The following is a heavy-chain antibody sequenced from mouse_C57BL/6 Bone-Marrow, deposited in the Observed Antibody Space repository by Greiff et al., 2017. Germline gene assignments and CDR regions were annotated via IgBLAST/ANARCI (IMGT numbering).Heavy chain of an antibody. Sequence: VQLKESGAELVRPGASVKLSCTASGFNIKDYYMHWVKQRPEQGLEWIGRIDPEDGDTEYAPKFQGKATMTADTSSNTAYLQLSSLTSEDTAVYYGTTRYYGSSYDWYFDVWGTGTTVTVSS. D-gene: IGHD1-1*01. CDR3: TTRYYGSSYDWYFDV. CDR2: IDPEDGDT. CDR1: GFNIKDYY. V-gene: IGHV14-1*01. J-gene: IGHJ1*03.